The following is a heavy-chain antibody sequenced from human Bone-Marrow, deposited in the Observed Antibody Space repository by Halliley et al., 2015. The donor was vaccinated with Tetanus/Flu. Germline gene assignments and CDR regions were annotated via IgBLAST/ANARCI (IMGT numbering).Heavy chain of an antibody. J-gene: IGHJ5*02. D-gene: IGHD1-26*01. V-gene: IGHV4-59*08. CDR1: GASINSYY. Sequence: GLVKPSETLSLTCTVSGASINSYYWSWIRQPPGKELEWIGYVYYSGSTNYNPSLKGRVTMSIDTSKSQFSLKLTSVTAADTAVYYCARRGDPEVDNWFDPWGQGTLVTVSS. CDR3: ARRGDPEVDNWFDP. CDR2: VYYSGST.